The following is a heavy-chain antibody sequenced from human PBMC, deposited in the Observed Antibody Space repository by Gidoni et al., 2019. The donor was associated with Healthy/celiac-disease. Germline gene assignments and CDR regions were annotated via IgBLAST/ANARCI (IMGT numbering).Heavy chain of an antibody. J-gene: IGHJ3*02. D-gene: IGHD3-16*01. CDR3: AKGGTERTPSFRDALAFDI. CDR2: ISWDGGST. Sequence: EVQLVESGGVVVQPGGSLRLSCAASGFTFDDYTMHWVRQAPGKGLEWVSLISWDGGSTYYADSVKGRFTISRDNSKNSLYLQMNSLRTEDTALYYCAKGGTERTPSFRDALAFDIWGQGTMVTVSS. CDR1: GFTFDDYT. V-gene: IGHV3-43*01.